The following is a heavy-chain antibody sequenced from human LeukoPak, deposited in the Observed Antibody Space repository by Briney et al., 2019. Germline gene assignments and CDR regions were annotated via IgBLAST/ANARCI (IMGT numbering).Heavy chain of an antibody. CDR1: GFTFDNYA. V-gene: IGHV3-23*01. CDR3: ASGANYSTTWSFDY. CDR2: ISGNGGST. Sequence: GGSLRLSCAASGFTFDNYAMSWVRQAPGKGLEWASAISGNGGSTYYADSVKGRFTISRDNSKSTLYLQMNSLRAEDTAVYYCASGANYSTTWSFDYWGQGTLVTVSS. J-gene: IGHJ4*02. D-gene: IGHD6-13*01.